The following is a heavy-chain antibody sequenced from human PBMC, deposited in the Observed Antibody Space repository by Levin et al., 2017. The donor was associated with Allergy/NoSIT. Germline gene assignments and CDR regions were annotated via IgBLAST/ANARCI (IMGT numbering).Heavy chain of an antibody. CDR1: GYTFIGFY. V-gene: IGHV1-2*02. CDR2: INPNGGAT. J-gene: IGHJ6*02. D-gene: IGHD3-10*01. CDR3: AGDLPQYYGSGSYGFYGMDV. Sequence: GASVKVSCKASGYTFIGFYLHWVRQAPGQGLEWMGWINPNGGATNYAQKFQGRVTMTRATSINTAYMELSSLTTDDTAVYYCAGDLPQYYGSGSYGFYGMDVWGQGTTVTFSS.